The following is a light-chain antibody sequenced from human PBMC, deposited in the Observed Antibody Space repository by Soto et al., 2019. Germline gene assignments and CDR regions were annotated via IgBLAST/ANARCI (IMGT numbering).Light chain of an antibody. CDR1: QSINSN. V-gene: IGKV3-11*01. J-gene: IGKJ5*01. Sequence: TQSPATLSLSPGDSATLSCRASQSINSNLAWYQQQPGQAPRLLIYAAYTRATAVPDRFSGSGSGTDFTLTISSLEPEDFAVYYCQQSSNWPPITFGQGTRLEIK. CDR3: QQSSNWPPIT. CDR2: AAY.